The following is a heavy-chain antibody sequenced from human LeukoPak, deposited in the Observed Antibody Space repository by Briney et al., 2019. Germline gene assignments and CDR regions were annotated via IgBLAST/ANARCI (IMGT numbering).Heavy chain of an antibody. CDR3: ARGRTSIAVAGTGIYYYYGMDV. CDR2: ISVRGGVR. Sequence: GSLRLSCVASGYPFRSYSMNWIRQAPGKGLEGVSYISVRGGVRAYADSVKGRFTISRDDARNSLYLQMNSLKDEDTAVYYCARGRTSIAVAGTGIYYYYGMDVWGQGTTVTVSS. D-gene: IGHD6-19*01. J-gene: IGHJ6*02. CDR1: GYPFRSYS. V-gene: IGHV3-48*02.